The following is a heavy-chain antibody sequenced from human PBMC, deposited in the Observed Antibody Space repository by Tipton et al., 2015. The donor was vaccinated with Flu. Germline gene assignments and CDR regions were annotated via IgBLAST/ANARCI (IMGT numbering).Heavy chain of an antibody. Sequence: TLSLTCTVSGGSISSGGYYWSWIRQHPGKGLEWIGYIYYSGSTNYNPSLKSRVTISVDTSKNQFSLKLSSVTAADTAVYYCARENCSGGSCLFDYWGQGTLVTVSS. D-gene: IGHD2-15*01. CDR3: ARENCSGGSCLFDY. CDR1: GGSISSGGYY. V-gene: IGHV4-61*08. CDR2: IYYSGST. J-gene: IGHJ4*02.